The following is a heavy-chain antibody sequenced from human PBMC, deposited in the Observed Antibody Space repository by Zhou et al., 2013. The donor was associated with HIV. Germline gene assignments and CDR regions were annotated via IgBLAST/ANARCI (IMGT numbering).Heavy chain of an antibody. D-gene: IGHD2-2*01. CDR2: IIPFIPIP. Sequence: QVQLVQSGAEVKKPGSSVKVSCKASGGTFNNSAINWVRQAPGQGLEWMGGIIPFIPIPNFAQKFKGKLTITTDDSTSTAYMELSSLRPEDTAVYYCARGPLIPVAMVYYYYYMDVWGKGTTVTVSS. V-gene: IGHV1-69*05. CDR3: ARGPLIPVAMVYYYYYMDV. CDR1: GGTFNNSA. J-gene: IGHJ6*03.